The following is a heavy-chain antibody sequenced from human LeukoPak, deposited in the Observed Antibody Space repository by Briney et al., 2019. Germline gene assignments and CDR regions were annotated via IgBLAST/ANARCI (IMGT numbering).Heavy chain of an antibody. CDR2: ISYDGTKK. CDR3: ARSPYLGSGYFDL. V-gene: IGHV3-30*01. J-gene: IGHJ2*01. Sequence: GRSLRLSCAASGFTFNSYAMHWVRQAPGKGLERVALISYDGTKKYFADSVKGRFTISRDNSMKTLDLQMNTRSADDTAIYYCARSPYLGSGYFDLWGRGTLVTVSS. D-gene: IGHD1-26*01. CDR1: GFTFNSYA.